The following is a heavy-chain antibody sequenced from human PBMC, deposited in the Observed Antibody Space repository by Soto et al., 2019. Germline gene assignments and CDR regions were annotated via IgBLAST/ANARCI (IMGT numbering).Heavy chain of an antibody. CDR2: ISLYSDGT. D-gene: IGHD2-2*01. Sequence: ASVKVSCKTSGYTFSNYGITWVRQAPGQPLEWLGWISLYSDGTNYAQKFQGRVAMTTDTSTTTAYMELRSLRSDDTAVYYCARVVPGAEAWFGPWGQGTLVTVSS. CDR3: ARVVPGAEAWFGP. V-gene: IGHV1-18*01. CDR1: GYTFSNYG. J-gene: IGHJ5*02.